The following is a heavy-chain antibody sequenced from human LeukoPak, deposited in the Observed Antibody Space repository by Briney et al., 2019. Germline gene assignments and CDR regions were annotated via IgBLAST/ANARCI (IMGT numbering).Heavy chain of an antibody. J-gene: IGHJ5*02. CDR2: IYYSGST. D-gene: IGHD6-13*01. V-gene: IGHV4-39*07. Sequence: PETLSLTCTVSGGSISSSSHYWGWIRQPPGKGLEWIGSIYYSGSTYYNPSLKSRVTISVDTSKNQFSLKLSSVTAADTAVYYCARGRYVQRAGYSSSPDSNWFDPWGQGTLVTVSS. CDR3: ARGRYVQRAGYSSSPDSNWFDP. CDR1: GGSISSSSHY.